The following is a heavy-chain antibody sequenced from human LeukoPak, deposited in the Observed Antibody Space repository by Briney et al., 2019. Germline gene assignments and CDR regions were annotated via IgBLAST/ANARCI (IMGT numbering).Heavy chain of an antibody. D-gene: IGHD6-19*01. V-gene: IGHV4-34*01. J-gene: IGHJ3*02. Sequence: SETLSLTCAVYGGSFSGYYWSWIRQPPGKGLEWIGEINHSGSTNYNPSLKSRVTISVDTSKNQFSLKLSSVTAADTAAYYCARGRYSSGWYAGHDAFDIWGQGTMVTVSS. CDR1: GGSFSGYY. CDR3: ARGRYSSGWYAGHDAFDI. CDR2: INHSGST.